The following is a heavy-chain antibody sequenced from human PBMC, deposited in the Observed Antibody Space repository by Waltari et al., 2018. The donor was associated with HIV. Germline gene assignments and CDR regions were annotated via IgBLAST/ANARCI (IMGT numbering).Heavy chain of an antibody. Sequence: EVQLIQSGAEVKKPGESLNISCKTSGYSFNNYWIDWVRQMPGRGLELMVIIWPCDFVVRYSPSCQGQVTISVDKSISTAYVQCRTVNVSDTAKYYCARRRGHGMDVWGQGTTVSVSS. J-gene: IGHJ6*02. CDR3: ARRRGHGMDV. D-gene: IGHD5-12*01. CDR1: GYSFNNYW. CDR2: IWPCDFVV. V-gene: IGHV5-51*03.